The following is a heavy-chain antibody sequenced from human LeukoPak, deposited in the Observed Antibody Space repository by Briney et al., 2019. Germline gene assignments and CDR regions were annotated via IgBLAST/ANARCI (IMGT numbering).Heavy chain of an antibody. CDR2: IYYSGST. Sequence: SETLSLTCTVSGGSISSYYWSWIRQPPGKGLEWIGYIYYSGSTNYNPSLKSRVTISVDTSKNQFSLKLSSVTAADTAVYYCARGPRAYYYGSGSYPTPLYWGQGTLVTVSS. D-gene: IGHD3-10*01. CDR1: GGSISSYY. V-gene: IGHV4-59*12. J-gene: IGHJ4*02. CDR3: ARGPRAYYYGSGSYPTPLY.